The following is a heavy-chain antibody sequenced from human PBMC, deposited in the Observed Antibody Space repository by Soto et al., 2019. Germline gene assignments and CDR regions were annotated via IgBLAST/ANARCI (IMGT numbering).Heavy chain of an antibody. V-gene: IGHV3-30*18. Sequence: QVQLVESGGGVVQPGRSLRLSCAASGFTFSSYGMHWVRQAPGKGLEWVAVISYDGSNKYYADSAKGRFTISRDNSKTTLYLQMNSLRVEDTAVYYCAKDNYYAFWSGYRGDAFDIWGPGTMVTVSS. CDR1: GFTFSSYG. D-gene: IGHD3-3*01. J-gene: IGHJ3*02. CDR3: AKDNYYAFWSGYRGDAFDI. CDR2: ISYDGSNK.